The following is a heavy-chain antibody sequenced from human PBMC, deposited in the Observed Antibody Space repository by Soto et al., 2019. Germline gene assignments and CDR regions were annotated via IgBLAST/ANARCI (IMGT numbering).Heavy chain of an antibody. CDR3: ATEGEAAAGNEFYYYGMDV. J-gene: IGHJ6*02. Sequence: GASVKVSCKVSGYTLTELSMHWVRQAPGKGLEWMGGFDPEDGETIYAQKFQGRVTMTEDTSTDTAYMELSSLRSEDTAVYYCATEGEAAAGNEFYYYGMDVWGQGTTVTVSS. CDR1: GYTLTELS. V-gene: IGHV1-24*01. D-gene: IGHD6-13*01. CDR2: FDPEDGET.